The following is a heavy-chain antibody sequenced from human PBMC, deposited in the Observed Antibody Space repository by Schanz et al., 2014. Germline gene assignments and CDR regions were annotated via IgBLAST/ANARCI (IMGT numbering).Heavy chain of an antibody. D-gene: IGHD4-17*01. CDR1: GFTFSSYG. J-gene: IGHJ4*02. Sequence: QVQLVESGGGFVQPGGSLRLSCVASGFTFSSYGMHWVRQAPGKGLEWVAVIWYDENNKYYADSVRGRFTISRDRFQNTLYLRMSSLRAEDTAVYYCARPRFDYGEVDYWGQGTLVTVSS. CDR3: ARPRFDYGEVDY. V-gene: IGHV3-33*01. CDR2: IWYDENNK.